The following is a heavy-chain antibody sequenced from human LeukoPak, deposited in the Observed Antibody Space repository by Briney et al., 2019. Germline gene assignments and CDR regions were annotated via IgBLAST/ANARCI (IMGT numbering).Heavy chain of an antibody. V-gene: IGHV4-4*09. CDR3: ARHPSITIFGVAEPPDY. CDR2: IYTSGST. CDR1: GGSISSCY. J-gene: IGHJ4*02. Sequence: SETLSLTCTVSGGSISSCYWSWIRQPPGKGLEWIGYIYTSGSTNYNPSLKSRVTISVDTSKNQFSLKLSSVTAADTAVYYCARHPSITIFGVAEPPDYWGQGTLVTVSS. D-gene: IGHD3-3*01.